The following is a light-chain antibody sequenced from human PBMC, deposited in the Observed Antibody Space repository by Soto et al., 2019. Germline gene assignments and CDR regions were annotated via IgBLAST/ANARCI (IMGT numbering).Light chain of an antibody. V-gene: IGKV3-20*01. Sequence: EIVLTQSPGILSLSPGERATLSCRASEDVYINSLAWYQQKPGQPPRLLIYGAATRASAVPDRFSGSGSGADFALTITRLEPEDFAIYYCQQYDNFPQTFGQGTRVDIK. CDR1: EDVYINS. J-gene: IGKJ1*01. CDR3: QQYDNFPQT. CDR2: GAA.